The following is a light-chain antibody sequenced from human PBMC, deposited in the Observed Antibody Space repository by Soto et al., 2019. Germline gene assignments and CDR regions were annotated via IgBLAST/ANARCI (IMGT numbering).Light chain of an antibody. CDR2: GAS. V-gene: IGKV3-15*01. Sequence: EIVLTQSPATLSVSPGERATLSCWASQSVSTNLAWYQQRPGQAPRLLVYGASIRATGIPARFSGSGSGTEFTLPISSLQPEDFAVYYCQQYNNWPPWTFGQGTKVEIK. J-gene: IGKJ1*01. CDR1: QSVSTN. CDR3: QQYNNWPPWT.